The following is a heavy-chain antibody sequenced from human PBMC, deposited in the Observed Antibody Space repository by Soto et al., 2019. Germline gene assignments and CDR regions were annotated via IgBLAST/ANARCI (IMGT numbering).Heavy chain of an antibody. Sequence: ASVKVSCKASGYTFTSYGISWVRQAPGQGLEWMGWISAYSGNTNYAQKLQGRVTMTTDTSTSTAYMELRSLRSDDTAVYYCAREWSYDFWSGYQYYFDYWGQGTLVTVSS. CDR3: AREWSYDFWSGYQYYFDY. CDR2: ISAYSGNT. CDR1: GYTFTSYG. V-gene: IGHV1-18*01. D-gene: IGHD3-3*01. J-gene: IGHJ4*02.